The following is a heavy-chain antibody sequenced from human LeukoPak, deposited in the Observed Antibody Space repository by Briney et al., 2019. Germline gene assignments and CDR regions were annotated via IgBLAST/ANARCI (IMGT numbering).Heavy chain of an antibody. CDR2: ISSSGSYK. V-gene: IGHV3-21*01. CDR1: GFTFSSFS. D-gene: IGHD1-26*01. J-gene: IGHJ4*02. Sequence: GGSLRLSCAASGFTFSSFSMNWVRQAPGKGLEWVSSISSSGSYKYYADSVKGRFTISRDNAKNSLYLQMNSLRAEDTAVYYCARDTPEYSGSYYGISYWGQGTLVTVSS. CDR3: ARDTPEYSGSYYGISY.